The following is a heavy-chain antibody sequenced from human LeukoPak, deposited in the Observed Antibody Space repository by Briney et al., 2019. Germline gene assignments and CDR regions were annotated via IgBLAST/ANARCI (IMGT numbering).Heavy chain of an antibody. CDR3: ARDSGRAFDI. CDR1: GDSITNYY. Sequence: SETLSLTCTVSGDSITNYYWSWLRQPPGKTLEWIGYFYYIGNTNYNPSLKSRVTISADTSKNQFSLRLNSLTAADTAVYFCARDSGRAFDIWGHGTMVTVSS. J-gene: IGHJ3*02. V-gene: IGHV4-59*12. CDR2: FYYIGNT.